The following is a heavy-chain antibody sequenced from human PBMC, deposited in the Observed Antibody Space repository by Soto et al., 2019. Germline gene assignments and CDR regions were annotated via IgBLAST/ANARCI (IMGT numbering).Heavy chain of an antibody. D-gene: IGHD6-13*01. V-gene: IGHV1-18*01. CDR2: IRASNGNT. Sequence: QVQLVQSGAEVKKPGASVKVSCQASGYTFITYGITWVRQAPGQGLEWMGWIRASNGNTYYGQKFQGRVTMTTDSFTSTAYMELSRLTSDDTAVYYCARALPYSSSGDSWGRGTLVTVSS. J-gene: IGHJ4*02. CDR1: GYTFITYG. CDR3: ARALPYSSSGDS.